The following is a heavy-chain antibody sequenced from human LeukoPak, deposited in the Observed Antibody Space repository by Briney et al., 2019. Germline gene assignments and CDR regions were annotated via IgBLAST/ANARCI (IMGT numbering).Heavy chain of an antibody. CDR2: IWYDGSNK. J-gene: IGHJ4*02. CDR1: GFTFSSYG. Sequence: GGSLRLSCAASGFTFSSYGMHWVRQAPGKGLEWVAAIWYDGSNKYYADSVKGRFTISRDNSKNTLYLQMNRLRAEDTAVYYCARTFGIAAAGNFDYWGQGTLVTVSS. V-gene: IGHV3-33*01. CDR3: ARTFGIAAAGNFDY. D-gene: IGHD6-13*01.